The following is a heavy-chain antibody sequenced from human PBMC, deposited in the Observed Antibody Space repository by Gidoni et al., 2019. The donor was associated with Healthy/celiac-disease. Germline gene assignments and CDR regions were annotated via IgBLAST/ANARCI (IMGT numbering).Heavy chain of an antibody. Sequence: EVQLVASGGGLVQPGGSLRHTCSASGFTCSSYAMHWVRQAPVKGLEYVSAISSNGGSTYYADSVKGIFTISRDNSKNTLYLQMSSLRAEDTAVYYCVKDQRYSSGWYDYCDYWCQGTLVTVSS. D-gene: IGHD6-13*01. CDR1: GFTCSSYA. CDR2: ISSNGGST. J-gene: IGHJ4*02. V-gene: IGHV3-64D*06. CDR3: VKDQRYSSGWYDYCDY.